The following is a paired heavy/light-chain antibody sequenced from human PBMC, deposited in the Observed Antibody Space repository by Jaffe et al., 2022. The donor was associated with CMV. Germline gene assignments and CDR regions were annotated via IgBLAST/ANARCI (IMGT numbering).Light chain of an antibody. CDR3: QAWDSSTARV. V-gene: IGLV3-1*01. CDR1: KLGDKY. J-gene: IGLJ1*01. Sequence: SYELTQPPSVSVSPGQTASITCSGDKLGDKYACWYQQKPGQSPVLVIYQDSKRPSGIPERFSGSNSGNTATLTISGTQAMDEADYYCQAWDSSTARVFGTGTKVTVL. CDR2: QDS.
Heavy chain of an antibody. J-gene: IGHJ2*01. CDR3: NSYDSRGSGFWYFDL. CDR1: GFTFSGSA. CDR2: IRSKANSYAT. D-gene: IGHD3-22*01. Sequence: EVQLVESGGGLVQPGGSLKLSCAASGFTFSGSAMHWVRQASGKGLEWVGRIRSKANSYATAYAASVKGRFTISRDDSKNTAYLQMNSLKTEDTAVYYCNSYDSRGSGFWYFDLWGRGTLVTVSS. V-gene: IGHV3-73*02.